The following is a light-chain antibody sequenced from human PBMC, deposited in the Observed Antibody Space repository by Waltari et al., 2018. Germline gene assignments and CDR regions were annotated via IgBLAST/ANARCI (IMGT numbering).Light chain of an antibody. CDR2: DAS. V-gene: IGKV3-11*01. CDR1: QSIGTY. CDR3: QQGTTWL. Sequence: EIILTQSPVTLSLSPGDRATLSCRATQSIGTYLAWYQQKTGQAPRLLIYDASNRATGTPARFSGSGSGTDFTLTISSLEPEDFAVYHCQQGTTWLFGPGTKVEIK. J-gene: IGKJ3*01.